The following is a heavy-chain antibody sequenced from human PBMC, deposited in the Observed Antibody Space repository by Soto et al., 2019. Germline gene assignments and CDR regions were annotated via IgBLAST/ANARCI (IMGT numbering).Heavy chain of an antibody. D-gene: IGHD2-2*01. V-gene: IGHV1-18*01. J-gene: IGHJ5*02. CDR3: AREDPPSLT. Sequence: QVQLVQSGAEVKKPGASVKVSCKASGYTFTSYGIIWVRQAPGQGLEWMGWISAYNGNTNYAQKLPGRVTMTTDTSTNTAYMELRSLRASDTAVYYFAREDPPSLTWGQGTLVTVSS. CDR1: GYTFTSYG. CDR2: ISAYNGNT.